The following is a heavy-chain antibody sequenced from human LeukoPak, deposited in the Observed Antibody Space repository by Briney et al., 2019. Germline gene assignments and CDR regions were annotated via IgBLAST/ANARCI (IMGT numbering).Heavy chain of an antibody. CDR1: GGTFSSYA. CDR3: ARDYRLKYQLQRGFAAFDI. CDR2: IIPIFGTA. D-gene: IGHD2-2*01. J-gene: IGHJ3*02. V-gene: IGHV1-69*13. Sequence: ASVKVSSKASGGTFSSYAISWVRQAPGQGLEWMGGIIPIFGTANYAQKFQGRVTITADESTSTAYMELSSLRSEDTAVYYCARDYRLKYQLQRGFAAFDIWGQGTMVTVSS.